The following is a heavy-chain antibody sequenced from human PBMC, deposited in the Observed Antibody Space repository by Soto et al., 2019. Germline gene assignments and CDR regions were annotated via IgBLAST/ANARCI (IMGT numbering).Heavy chain of an antibody. CDR3: ARDLAAAGNY. V-gene: IGHV4-4*02. Sequence: QVHLQESGPGQVKPSGTLSLSCAVSGGSISSSNWWSWVRRPPGKGLEWIGEIYHTGSTNYNPSLKSRVTISLDKSKNHFSLKLSSVTAADTAVYYCARDLAAAGNYWGQGTLVTVSS. CDR1: GGSISSSNW. J-gene: IGHJ4*02. CDR2: IYHTGST. D-gene: IGHD6-13*01.